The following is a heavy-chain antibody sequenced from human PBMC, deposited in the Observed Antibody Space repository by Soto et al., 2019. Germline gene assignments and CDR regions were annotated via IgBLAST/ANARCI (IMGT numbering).Heavy chain of an antibody. CDR2: INPSGGST. CDR1: GYTFTSYY. J-gene: IGHJ5*02. CDR3: ARAGWSDNWFDP. V-gene: IGHV1-46*03. D-gene: IGHD6-19*01. Sequence: GASVKVSCKASGYTFTSYYMHGVRQAPGQGLEWMGIINPSGGSTSYAQKFQGRVTMTRDTSTSTVYMELSSLRSEDTAVYYCARAGWSDNWFDPWGQGTLVTVSS.